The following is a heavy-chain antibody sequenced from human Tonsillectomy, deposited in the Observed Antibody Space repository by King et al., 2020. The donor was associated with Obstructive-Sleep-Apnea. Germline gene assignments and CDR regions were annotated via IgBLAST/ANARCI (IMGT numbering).Heavy chain of an antibody. CDR1: GFTFSSYS. Sequence: DVQLVESGGGLVKPGGSLRLSCAASGFTFSSYSMNWVRQAPGKGLEWVSSISSSSTYIYYADSVKGRFTISRDNAKNSLYLQMNSLRADDTAVYYCAREEPDYYDSNLPPDYWGQGTLVAVSS. J-gene: IGHJ4*02. CDR3: AREEPDYYDSNLPPDY. CDR2: ISSSSTYI. V-gene: IGHV3-21*01. D-gene: IGHD3-22*01.